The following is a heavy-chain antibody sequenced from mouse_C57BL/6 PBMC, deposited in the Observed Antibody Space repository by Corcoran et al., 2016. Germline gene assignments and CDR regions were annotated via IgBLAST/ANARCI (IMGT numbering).Heavy chain of an antibody. CDR2: IYPGDGDT. D-gene: IGHD2-1*01. Sequence: QVQLQQSGAELVKPGASVKISCKASGYAFSSYWMNWVMQRPGKGLEWIGQIYPGDGDTNYNGKFKGKATLTADKSSSTAYMQLSSLTSEDSAVYFCARRGGGNYPLAMDYWGQGTSVTVSS. CDR3: ARRGGGNYPLAMDY. J-gene: IGHJ4*01. V-gene: IGHV1-80*01. CDR1: GYAFSSYW.